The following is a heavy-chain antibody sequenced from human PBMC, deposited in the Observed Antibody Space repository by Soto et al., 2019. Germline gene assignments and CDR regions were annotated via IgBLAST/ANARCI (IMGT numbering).Heavy chain of an antibody. D-gene: IGHD3-22*01. CDR1: GFTFDDYA. J-gene: IGHJ4*02. V-gene: IGHV3-9*01. CDR3: AKERAAHLGYDSSGYYPGFDY. CDR2: ISWNSGSI. Sequence: DVQLVESGGGLVQPGRSLRLSCAASGFTFDDYAMHWVRQAPGQGLEWVSGISWNSGSIGYADSVKGRFTISRDNAKNSLYLQMNSLRAEDTALYYCAKERAAHLGYDSSGYYPGFDYWGQGTLVTVSA.